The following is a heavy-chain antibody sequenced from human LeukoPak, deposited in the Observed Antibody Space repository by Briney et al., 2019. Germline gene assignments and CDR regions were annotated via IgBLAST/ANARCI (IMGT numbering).Heavy chain of an antibody. D-gene: IGHD3/OR15-3a*01. V-gene: IGHV1-46*01. CDR3: ARWTTTYLDY. CDR1: GYTFIRYY. J-gene: IGHJ4*02. Sequence: ASVKVSCKASGYTFIRYYIHWVRQAPGQGLERMGIVNPSGDSTNYAQKFQGRVTMTRDTSTSTVYMELSSLRSEDTAVYYCARWTTTYLDYWGQGTLVTVSS. CDR2: VNPSGDST.